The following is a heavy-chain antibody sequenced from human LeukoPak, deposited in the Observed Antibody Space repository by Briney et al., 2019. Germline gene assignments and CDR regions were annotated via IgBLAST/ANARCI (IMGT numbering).Heavy chain of an antibody. CDR3: ARDRVVAARPAEFGY. CDR1: GFTFSDYG. Sequence: PGGSLRLSCAASGFTFSDYGMSWVRQAPGKGLEWVSSITSSSSYIYYADSVKGRFTISRDNAKNSLYLQMNSLRAEDTAVYYCARDRVVAARPAEFGYWGQGTLVTVSS. D-gene: IGHD6-6*01. V-gene: IGHV3-21*01. J-gene: IGHJ4*02. CDR2: ITSSSSYI.